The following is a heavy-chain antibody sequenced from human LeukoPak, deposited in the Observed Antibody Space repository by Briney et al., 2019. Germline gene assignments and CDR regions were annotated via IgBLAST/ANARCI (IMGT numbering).Heavy chain of an antibody. V-gene: IGHV3-33*06. CDR2: SWYDGSSK. Sequence: GGSLRLSCAASGFTFSSYGMHWVRQAPGKGLEWVAVSWYDGSSKYYADSVKGRFTISRDNSKDTLYMQVNSLRAEDTAVYYCAKEGFDSWGQGTLVTVSS. J-gene: IGHJ4*02. CDR1: GFTFSSYG. CDR3: AKEGFDS.